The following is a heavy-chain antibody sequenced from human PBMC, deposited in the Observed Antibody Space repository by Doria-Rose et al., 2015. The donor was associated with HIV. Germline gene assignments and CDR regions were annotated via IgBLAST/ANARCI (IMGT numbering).Heavy chain of an antibody. J-gene: IGHJ4*02. D-gene: IGHD6-13*01. Sequence: QVTLKESGPVLVKPTETLTLTCTVSGVSLSSPGMGVSWIRQPPGKALEWLANIFSDDARSYKTSLKSRLTISRGTSKGQVVLTMTDMDPVDTATYYCARIKSSRWYHKYYFDFWGQGTLVIVSA. V-gene: IGHV2-26*01. CDR1: GVSLSSPGMG. CDR2: IFSDDAR. CDR3: ARIKSSRWYHKYYFDF.